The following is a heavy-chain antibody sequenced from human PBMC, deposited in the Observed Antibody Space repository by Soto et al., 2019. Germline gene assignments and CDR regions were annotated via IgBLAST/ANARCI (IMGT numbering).Heavy chain of an antibody. CDR2: IYYSGST. CDR1: GGSISSSGYY. J-gene: IGHJ4*02. V-gene: IGHV4-39*01. D-gene: IGHD6-19*01. CDR3: TRKAGYYFDY. Sequence: QLQLQESGPGLVKPSETLSLTCTVSGGSISSSGYYWGWIRQPPGKGLEWIGSIYYSGSTYYNPSLKSRVTISEDTSKNQFSLKLSSVTAVDTAMYYCTRKAGYYFDYWGQGTLVTVSS.